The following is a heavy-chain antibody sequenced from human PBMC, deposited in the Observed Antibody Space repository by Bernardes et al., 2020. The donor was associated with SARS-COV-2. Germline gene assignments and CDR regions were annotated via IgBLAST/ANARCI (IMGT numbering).Heavy chain of an antibody. CDR3: ARDVHVDTPMATHYFYYGMDA. CDR1: GFTVSANY. CDR2: IYGDDKT. V-gene: IGHV3-66*02. D-gene: IGHD5-18*01. Sequence: GGSLRLCCAASGFTVSANYMNWVRQAPGKGLEWVSVIYGDDKTHYADSVRGRFTISRDNSKNTLLLQMNSLRPEDTAVYYCARDVHVDTPMATHYFYYGMDAWGQGTTVTVSS. J-gene: IGHJ6*02.